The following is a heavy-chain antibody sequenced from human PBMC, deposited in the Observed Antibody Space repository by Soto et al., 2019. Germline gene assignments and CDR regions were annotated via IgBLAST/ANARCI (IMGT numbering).Heavy chain of an antibody. J-gene: IGHJ4*02. CDR3: AKGHIVVVVAAILSY. CDR2: ISGSGGST. D-gene: IGHD2-15*01. V-gene: IGHV3-23*01. CDR1: GFTFSSYA. Sequence: GGSLRLSCAASGFTFSSYAMSWVRQAPGKGLEWVSAISGSGGSTYYADSVKGRFTISRDNSKNTLYLQMNSLRAEDTAVYYCAKGHIVVVVAAILSYWGQGTLVTVSS.